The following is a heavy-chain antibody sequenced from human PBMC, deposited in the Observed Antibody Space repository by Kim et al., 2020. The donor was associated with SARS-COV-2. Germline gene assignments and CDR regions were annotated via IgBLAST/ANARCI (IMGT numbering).Heavy chain of an antibody. CDR2: IWYDGSNK. V-gene: IGHV3-33*01. J-gene: IGHJ6*02. D-gene: IGHD3-10*01. CDR3: ARDGDYYGSGSYYNGGREGDYYYYYGMDV. Sequence: GGSLRLSCAASGFTFSSYGMHWVRQAPGKGLEWVAVIWYDGSNKYYADSVKGRFTISRDNSKNTLYLQMNSLRAEDTAVYYCARDGDYYGSGSYYNGGREGDYYYYYGMDVWGQGTTVTVSS. CDR1: GFTFSSYG.